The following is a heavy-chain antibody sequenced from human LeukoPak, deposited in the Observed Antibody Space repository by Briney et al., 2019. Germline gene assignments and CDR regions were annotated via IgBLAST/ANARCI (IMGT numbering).Heavy chain of an antibody. J-gene: IGHJ5*01. V-gene: IGHV3-30*02. CDR1: GFTFSSYG. Sequence: PGGSLRLSCAASGFTFSSYGMHWVRQAPGKGLEWVAFISYDGSNDNYADSVKGRFTISRDNSKNTVDLQMNGLRTEDTAVYYSAKGDGAPNWFESWGQGSLVTVSS. CDR3: AKGDGAPNWFES. CDR2: ISYDGSND.